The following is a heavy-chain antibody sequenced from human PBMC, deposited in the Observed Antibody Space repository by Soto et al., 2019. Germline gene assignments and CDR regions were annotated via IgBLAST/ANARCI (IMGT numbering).Heavy chain of an antibody. Sequence: SETLSLTCAVSGGSISSGGYSWSWIRQPPGKGLEWIGYICHSGSTYYNPSLKSRVTISVDRSKNQFSLKLSSVTAADTAVYYCARYCSGGSCYSPSSFDYWGQGTLVTVSS. CDR1: GGSISSGGYS. CDR2: ICHSGST. CDR3: ARYCSGGSCYSPSSFDY. D-gene: IGHD2-15*01. J-gene: IGHJ4*02. V-gene: IGHV4-30-2*01.